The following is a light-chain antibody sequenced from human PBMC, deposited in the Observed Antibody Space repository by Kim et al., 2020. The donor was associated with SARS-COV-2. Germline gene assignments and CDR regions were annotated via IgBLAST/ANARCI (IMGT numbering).Light chain of an antibody. V-gene: IGKV1-5*03. J-gene: IGKJ2*01. CDR2: QAS. CDR1: QNIGTY. CDR3: QHYNSYPYT. Sequence: IQTTQSPSTLAASVGDRVTISCRASQNIGTYLAWYQHKPGKAPTLLVYQASSLEGGVPSRFSGSGSETEFILTINSLQPDDFATYYCQHYNSYPYTFGQGTKLEI.